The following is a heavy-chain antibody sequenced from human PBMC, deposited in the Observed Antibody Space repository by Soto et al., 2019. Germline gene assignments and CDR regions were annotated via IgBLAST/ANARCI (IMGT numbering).Heavy chain of an antibody. V-gene: IGHV3-30*03. Sequence: GGSLRLSCAASGFTFDDYGMHWVRQAPGKGLEWVAVISYDGSNKYYADSVKGRFTISRDNSKNTLYLQMNSLRAEDTAVYYCATETMVRGVPYYYGMDVWGQGTTVTVSS. J-gene: IGHJ6*02. CDR2: ISYDGSNK. D-gene: IGHD3-10*01. CDR3: ATETMVRGVPYYYGMDV. CDR1: GFTFDDYG.